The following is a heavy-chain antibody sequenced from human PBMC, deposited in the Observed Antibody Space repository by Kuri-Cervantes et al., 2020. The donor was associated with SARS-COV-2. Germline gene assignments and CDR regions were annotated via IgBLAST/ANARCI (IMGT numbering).Heavy chain of an antibody. J-gene: IGHJ4*02. V-gene: IGHV3-23*01. D-gene: IGHD2-2*01. CDR2: ISGSGGST. CDR1: GFTFSSYA. CDR3: ASPPWEYQLLSPYFDY. Sequence: ETLSLTCAASGFTFSSYAMSWVRQAPGKGLEWVSAISGSGGSTYYADSVKGRFTISRDNSKNTLYLQMNSLRAEDTAVYYCASPPWEYQLLSPYFDYWGQGNLVHGAS.